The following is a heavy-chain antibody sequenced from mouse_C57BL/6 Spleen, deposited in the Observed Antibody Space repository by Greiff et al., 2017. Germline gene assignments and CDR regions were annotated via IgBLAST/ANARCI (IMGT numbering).Heavy chain of an antibody. CDR3: AREGGNYYVFDY. CDR2: INPSNGGT. J-gene: IGHJ2*01. D-gene: IGHD2-1*01. V-gene: IGHV1-53*01. Sequence: QVQLKQPGTELVKPGASVKLSCKASGYTFTSYWMHWVKQRPGQGLEWIGNINPSNGGTNYNEKFKSKATLTVDKSSSTAYMQLSSLTSEDSAVYYCAREGGNYYVFDYWGQGTTLTVSS. CDR1: GYTFTSYW.